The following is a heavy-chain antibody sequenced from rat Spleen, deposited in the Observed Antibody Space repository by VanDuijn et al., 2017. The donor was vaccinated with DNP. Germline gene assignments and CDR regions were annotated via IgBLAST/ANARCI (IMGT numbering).Heavy chain of an antibody. Sequence: EVQLVESGGGLVQPGRSLKLSCAASGFTFSYYYMAWVRQAPRKGLEWVATINTSGSGTYYLESVKGRFTISRDNAKNTLYLQMNSLRSEDTATYYCARVDRDSYAHDYWGQGVMVTVSS. CDR2: INTSGSGT. CDR3: ARVDRDSYAHDY. J-gene: IGHJ2*01. V-gene: IGHV5-25*01. D-gene: IGHD1-12*01. CDR1: GFTFSYYY.